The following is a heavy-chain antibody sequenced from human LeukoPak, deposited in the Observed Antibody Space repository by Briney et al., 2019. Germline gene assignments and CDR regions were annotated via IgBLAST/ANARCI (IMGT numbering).Heavy chain of an antibody. J-gene: IGHJ4*02. Sequence: SETLSLTCTVSGGSISSSSYSWGWIRQPPGKGLEWIGSIYYSGSTYYNPSLKSRVTISVDTSKNQFSLKLSSVTAADTAVYYCARGEDYYGSHFDYWGQGTLVTVSS. D-gene: IGHD3-10*01. CDR1: GGSISSSSYS. CDR3: ARGEDYYGSHFDY. V-gene: IGHV4-39*07. CDR2: IYYSGST.